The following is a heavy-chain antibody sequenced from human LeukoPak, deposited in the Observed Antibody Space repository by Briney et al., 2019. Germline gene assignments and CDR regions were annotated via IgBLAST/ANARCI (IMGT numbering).Heavy chain of an antibody. CDR3: ARDSSVAASDV. CDR2: ISSSSSYI. D-gene: IGHD6-6*01. J-gene: IGHJ6*04. Sequence: GGSLRLSCAASGFTFSSYSMNWVRQAPGKGLEWVSSISSSSSYIYYADSVKGRFTISRDNAKNSLYLQMNSLRAEDTAVYYCARDSSVAASDVWGKGTTVTVSS. V-gene: IGHV3-21*01. CDR1: GFTFSSYS.